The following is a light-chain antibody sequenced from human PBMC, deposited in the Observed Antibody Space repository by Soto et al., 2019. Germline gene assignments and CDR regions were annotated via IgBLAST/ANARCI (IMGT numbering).Light chain of an antibody. J-gene: IGKJ1*01. CDR2: DAS. CDR1: QSISSW. Sequence: DIQMTQSPSTLSASVRDRVTITCRASQSISSWLAWYQQKPGRAPKLLIYDASRLESGVPSRFSGSGSGTGFTLTISSLQPDDFATYYCQQSYSTPQTFGQGTKVDIK. V-gene: IGKV1-5*01. CDR3: QQSYSTPQT.